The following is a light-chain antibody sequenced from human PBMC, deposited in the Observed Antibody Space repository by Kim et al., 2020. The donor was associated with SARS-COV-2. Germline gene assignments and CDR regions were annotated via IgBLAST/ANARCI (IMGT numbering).Light chain of an antibody. CDR1: SSNIGNNA. CDR2: YDD. Sequence: KTVTITCSGSSSNIGNNAVNWYQQFPGKAPKHLIYYDDLLPSGVSDRFSGSKSGTSAFLAISRLHSEDEADYYCAAWDDSLNGPVFGGGTQLTVL. J-gene: IGLJ2*01. V-gene: IGLV1-36*01. CDR3: AAWDDSLNGPV.